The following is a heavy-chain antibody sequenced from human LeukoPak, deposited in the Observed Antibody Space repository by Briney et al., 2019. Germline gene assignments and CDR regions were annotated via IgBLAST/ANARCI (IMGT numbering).Heavy chain of an antibody. Sequence: SETLSLTCTVSGGSISSYYWSWIRQPAGKGLEWIGRIYTSGSTNYNPSLKSRVTMSVDTSKNQFSLKLSSVTAADTAVYYCAREKAWRPDQFYYYYMDVWGKGTTVTVSS. D-gene: IGHD5-24*01. CDR2: IYTSGST. J-gene: IGHJ6*03. V-gene: IGHV4-4*07. CDR1: GGSISSYY. CDR3: AREKAWRPDQFYYYYMDV.